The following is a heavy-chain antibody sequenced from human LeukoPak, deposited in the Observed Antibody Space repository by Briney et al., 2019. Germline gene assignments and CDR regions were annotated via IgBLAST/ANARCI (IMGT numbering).Heavy chain of an antibody. CDR2: ISGSGGST. CDR3: AKAPGYSSSWYPFDY. J-gene: IGHJ4*02. V-gene: IGHV3-23*01. CDR1: GFTFSSYA. Sequence: PGGSLRLSCAASGFTFSSYAMSWVRQAPGKGLEWVSAISGSGGSTYYADSVKGRFTISRDNSKNTLYLQMNSLRAEDTAVYYCAKAPGYSSSWYPFDYWGQGTLVTVSS. D-gene: IGHD6-13*01.